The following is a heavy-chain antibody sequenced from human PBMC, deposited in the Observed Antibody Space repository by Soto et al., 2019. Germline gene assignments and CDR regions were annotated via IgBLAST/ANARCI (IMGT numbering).Heavy chain of an antibody. CDR1: GYTFTSYD. CDR3: ARVLRYFDWLLNDAFDI. Sequence: QVQLVQSGAEVKKPGASVKVSCKASGYTFTSYDINWVRQATGQGLEWMGWMNPNSGNTGYAQKFQGRVTMTRNTSISTAYMELSSLRSEDTAVYYCARVLRYFDWLLNDAFDIWGQGTMVTVSS. D-gene: IGHD3-9*01. CDR2: MNPNSGNT. V-gene: IGHV1-8*01. J-gene: IGHJ3*02.